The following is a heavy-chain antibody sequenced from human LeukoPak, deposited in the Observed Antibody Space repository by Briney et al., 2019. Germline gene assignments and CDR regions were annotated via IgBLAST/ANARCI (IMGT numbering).Heavy chain of an antibody. D-gene: IGHD3-22*01. Sequence: ASVKVSCKASGYTFTGYYMHWVRQAPGRGLEWMGWINPNSGGTNYAQKFQGRVTMTRDTSISTAYMELSRLRSDDTAVYYCARERSGYYYVYYYYYMDVWGKGTTVTVSS. J-gene: IGHJ6*03. CDR1: GYTFTGYY. CDR3: ARERSGYYYVYYYYYMDV. V-gene: IGHV1-2*02. CDR2: INPNSGGT.